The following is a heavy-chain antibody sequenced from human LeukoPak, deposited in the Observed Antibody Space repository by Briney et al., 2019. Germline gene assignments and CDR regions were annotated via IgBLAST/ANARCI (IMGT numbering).Heavy chain of an antibody. Sequence: SETLSLTCTVSGGSISSSSYFWGWIRQPPGKGLEWIGSIYYSGSTYYNPSLKSRVTISVDTSKNQFSLRLTSVTAADTAVYYCARQTGSGLFILPGGQGTLVTVSS. CDR1: GGSISSSSYF. V-gene: IGHV4-39*01. J-gene: IGHJ4*02. D-gene: IGHD3/OR15-3a*01. CDR3: ARQTGSGLFILP. CDR2: IYYSGST.